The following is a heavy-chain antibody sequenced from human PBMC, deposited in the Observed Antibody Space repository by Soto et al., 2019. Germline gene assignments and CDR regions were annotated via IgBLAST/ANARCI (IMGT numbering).Heavy chain of an antibody. CDR3: VKGEYYYDSSGYCPFDY. CDR2: ISTNGGST. Sequence: PGGSLRLSCSASGFTFSIYAMHWVRQAPGKGLEYVSSISTNGGSTDYADSVKGRFTISRDNSKNTVYLQMSSLRVEDTAVYYCVKGEYYYDSSGYCPFDYWGQGT. D-gene: IGHD3-22*01. J-gene: IGHJ4*02. V-gene: IGHV3-64D*06. CDR1: GFTFSIYA.